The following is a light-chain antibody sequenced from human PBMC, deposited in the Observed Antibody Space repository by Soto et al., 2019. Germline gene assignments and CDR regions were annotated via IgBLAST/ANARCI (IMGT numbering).Light chain of an antibody. CDR1: QSINSW. CDR2: KAS. Sequence: VQMTQSPSTLSASVGDRVTITCRASQSINSWLAWYQQKPGRAPKVLIYKASSLESGAPSRFSGSGSGTEFTLTISSLQPDYFATYYCQQYNSHSTFGQGTKVEVK. CDR3: QQYNSHST. J-gene: IGKJ1*01. V-gene: IGKV1-5*03.